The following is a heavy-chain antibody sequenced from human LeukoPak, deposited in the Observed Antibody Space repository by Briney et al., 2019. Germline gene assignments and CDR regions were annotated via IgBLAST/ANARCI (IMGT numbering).Heavy chain of an antibody. CDR1: RFTFSYYW. Sequence: GGSLRLSCTASRFTFSYYWMHCVRQVPGKGLVWVSDINTDGTSTAYADSVKGRFTISRDNARNTLYLQMNNLRADDTAVYYCARDGERISTIGGVYWLDYWGQGILVTVSS. J-gene: IGHJ4*02. CDR3: ARDGERISTIGGVYWLDY. CDR2: INTDGTST. D-gene: IGHD3-16*01. V-gene: IGHV3-74*01.